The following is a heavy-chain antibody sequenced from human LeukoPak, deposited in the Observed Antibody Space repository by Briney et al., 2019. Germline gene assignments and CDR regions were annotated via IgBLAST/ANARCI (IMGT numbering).Heavy chain of an antibody. Sequence: SETLSLTCTVSGGSISSGGYYWSWIRQHPGKGLEWIGYIYYSGSTYYNPSLKSRVTISVDTSKNQFSLKLSSVTAADTAVYYCARFPLNYYGSGSYYPLDDYWGQGTLVTVSS. CDR2: IYYSGST. D-gene: IGHD3-10*01. CDR1: GGSISSGGYY. J-gene: IGHJ4*02. V-gene: IGHV4-31*03. CDR3: ARFPLNYYGSGSYYPLDDY.